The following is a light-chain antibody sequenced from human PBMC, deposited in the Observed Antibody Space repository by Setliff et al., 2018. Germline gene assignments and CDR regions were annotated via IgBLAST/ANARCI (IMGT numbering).Light chain of an antibody. CDR2: GAS. Sequence: QSALAQPASVSGSPGQSITISCTGTSSDVGGYNYVSWYQQHPGKAPKLMIYGASKRPSGVSDRFSGSKSGNTASLTISGLQVEDEADYYCSSYTGNTFIFAAGTKGTVL. J-gene: IGLJ1*01. CDR3: SSYTGNTFI. CDR1: SSDVGGYNY. V-gene: IGLV2-14*01.